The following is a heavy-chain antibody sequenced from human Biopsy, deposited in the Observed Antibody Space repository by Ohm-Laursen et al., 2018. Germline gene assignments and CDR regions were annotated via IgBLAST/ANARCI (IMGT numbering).Heavy chain of an antibody. CDR2: IYYSGTT. Sequence: SETLSLTCTVSGGSISSYYWNWIRQPPGKGLEWIGYIYYSGTTDYSPSLKSRVTISIDKSKNQFFLKLSSVTAEDTAVYYCARMFARPGPCSGGTCYPGDDYWGQGTLVTVSS. CDR1: GGSISSYY. V-gene: IGHV4-59*01. J-gene: IGHJ4*02. D-gene: IGHD2-15*01. CDR3: ARMFARPGPCSGGTCYPGDDY.